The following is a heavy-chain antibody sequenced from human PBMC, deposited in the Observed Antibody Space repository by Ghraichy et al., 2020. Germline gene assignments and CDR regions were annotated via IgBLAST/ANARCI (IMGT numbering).Heavy chain of an antibody. D-gene: IGHD5-12*01. J-gene: IGHJ4*02. Sequence: GESLNISCKGSGYSFTNYWIGWVRQMPGKGLEWMGIIYPGDSDTRYGPSFQGQVTISADKSINTAYLQWSSLKASDTAMYYCARRAVSYSGYDQYYFDYWGQGTLVTVSS. CDR2: IYPGDSDT. CDR3: ARRAVSYSGYDQYYFDY. V-gene: IGHV5-51*01. CDR1: GYSFTNYW.